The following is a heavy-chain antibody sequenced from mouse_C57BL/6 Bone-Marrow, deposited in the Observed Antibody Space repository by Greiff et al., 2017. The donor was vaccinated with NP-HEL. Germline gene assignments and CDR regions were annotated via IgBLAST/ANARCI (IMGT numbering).Heavy chain of an antibody. CDR1: GYTFTSYW. CDR2: IDPSDSYT. CDR3: ARSGDYAWFAY. Sequence: QQSCKASGYTFTSYWMHWVKQRPGQGLEWIGEIDPSDSYTNYNQKFKGKSTLTVDKSSSTAYMQLSSLTSEDSAVYYCARSGDYAWFAYWGQGTLVTVSA. V-gene: IGHV1-69*01. D-gene: IGHD2-4*01. J-gene: IGHJ3*01.